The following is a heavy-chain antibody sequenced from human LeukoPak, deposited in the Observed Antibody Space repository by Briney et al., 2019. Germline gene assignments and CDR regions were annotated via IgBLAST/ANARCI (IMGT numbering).Heavy chain of an antibody. V-gene: IGHV3-49*04. CDR1: GFTVSSNY. CDR2: IRSKAYGGTT. J-gene: IGHJ6*02. Sequence: GGSLRLSCAASGFTVSSNYMSWVRQAPGKGLEWVGFIRSKAYGGTTEYAASVKGRFTISRDDSKSIAYLQMNSLKTEDTAVYYCTRDRGAHYDFWSGFTLYYYYYGMDVWGQGTTVTVSS. CDR3: TRDRGAHYDFWSGFTLYYYYYGMDV. D-gene: IGHD3-3*01.